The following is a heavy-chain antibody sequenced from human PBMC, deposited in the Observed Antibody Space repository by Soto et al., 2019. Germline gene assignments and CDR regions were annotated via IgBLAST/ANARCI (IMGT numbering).Heavy chain of an antibody. D-gene: IGHD2-8*01. J-gene: IGHJ6*02. CDR1: GGSISSGDYY. CDR3: ARDNILANLYGGMDV. V-gene: IGHV4-30-4*01. Sequence: SETLSLTCTVSGGSISSGDYYWSWIRQPPGKGLEWIGYIYYSGSTYYNPSLKSRVTISVDTSKNQFSLKLSSMTAADTAVYYCARDNILANLYGGMDVWGQGTTVTVSS. CDR2: IYYSGST.